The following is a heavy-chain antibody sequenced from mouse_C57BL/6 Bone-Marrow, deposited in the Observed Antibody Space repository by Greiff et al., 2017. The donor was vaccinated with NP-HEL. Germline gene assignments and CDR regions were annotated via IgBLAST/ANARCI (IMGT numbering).Heavy chain of an antibody. J-gene: IGHJ4*01. CDR2: ISYDGSN. CDR1: GYSITSGYY. CDR3: APLTGTNAMDY. Sequence: EVQLQESGPGLVKPSQSLSLTCSVTGYSITSGYYWNWIRQFPGNKLEWMGYISYDGSNNYNPSLKNRISITRDTSKNQFFLKLNSVTTEDTATYYCAPLTGTNAMDYWGQGTSVTVSS. D-gene: IGHD4-1*01. V-gene: IGHV3-6*01.